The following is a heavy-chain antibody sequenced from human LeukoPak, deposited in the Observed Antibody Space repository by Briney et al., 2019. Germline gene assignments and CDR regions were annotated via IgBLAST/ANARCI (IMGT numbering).Heavy chain of an antibody. D-gene: IGHD2-2*01. CDR3: ARDNIVVVPAAMLRYSYSGRDV. J-gene: IGHJ6*02. CDR1: GFTVSSNY. CDR2: IYSGGST. V-gene: IGHV3-53*01. Sequence: GGSLRLSCAASGFTVSSNYMSWVRQAPGKGLEWVSVIYSGGSTYYADSVKGRFTISRDNSKNTLYLQMNSLRAEDTAVYYCARDNIVVVPAAMLRYSYSGRDVWGQGTTVTVS.